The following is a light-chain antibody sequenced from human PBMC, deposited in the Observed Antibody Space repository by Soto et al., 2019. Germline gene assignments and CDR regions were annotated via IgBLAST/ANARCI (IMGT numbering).Light chain of an antibody. V-gene: IGLV1-44*01. J-gene: IGLJ2*01. Sequence: SVLTQPPSTSGTPGQRVTVSCSGSSSNIGRYAVNWYQQLPGTAPKLLIYSNDQRPSGVPDRFSGSKSGTSVSLAISGLQSEDEADYYCAAWDDSLNGLVFGGGTKLTVL. CDR3: AAWDDSLNGLV. CDR2: SND. CDR1: SSNIGRYA.